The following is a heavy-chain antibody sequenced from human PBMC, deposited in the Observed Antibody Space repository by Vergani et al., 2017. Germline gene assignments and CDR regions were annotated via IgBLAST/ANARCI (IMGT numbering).Heavy chain of an antibody. CDR3: AKDQGDDYGDYGFDY. V-gene: IGHV3-23*01. CDR1: GFTFSSYA. CDR2: ISGSGGST. J-gene: IGHJ4*02. D-gene: IGHD4-17*01. Sequence: EVQLLESGGGLVQPGGSLRLSCAASGFTFSSYAMRWVHQAPGKGLEWVSAISGSGGSTYYADSVKGRFTISRDNSKNTLYRQMNSLRAEDTAVYYCAKDQGDDYGDYGFDYWGQGTLVTVSS.